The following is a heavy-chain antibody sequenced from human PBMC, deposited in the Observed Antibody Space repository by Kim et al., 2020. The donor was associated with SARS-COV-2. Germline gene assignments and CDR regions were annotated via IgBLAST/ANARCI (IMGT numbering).Heavy chain of an antibody. D-gene: IGHD6-19*01. Sequence: GGSLRLSCAASGFTFSSYAMSWVRQAPGKGLEWVSAISGSGGSTYYADSVKGRFTISRDNSKNTLYLQMNSLRAEDTAVYYCAKVSMGDSSGWYTSWGQGTLVTVSS. CDR3: AKVSMGDSSGWYTS. CDR2: ISGSGGST. CDR1: GFTFSSYA. J-gene: IGHJ4*02. V-gene: IGHV3-23*01.